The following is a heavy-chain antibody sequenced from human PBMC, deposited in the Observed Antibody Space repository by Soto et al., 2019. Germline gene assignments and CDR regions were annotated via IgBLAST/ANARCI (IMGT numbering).Heavy chain of an antibody. D-gene: IGHD6-19*01. V-gene: IGHV3-23*01. CDR2: ISASGDST. J-gene: IGHJ3*02. CDR3: AKDLLQWLVVGHDAFDI. CDR1: GFTFTTYG. Sequence: EVQLLESGGGLVQPGGSLRLSCVASGFTFTTYGMNWVRQAPGKGLEWVSGISASGDSTFNADSVKGRFTISRDNSKNTAYLQMNSLRAEDTAVYYCAKDLLQWLVVGHDAFDIWGQGTMVTVSS.